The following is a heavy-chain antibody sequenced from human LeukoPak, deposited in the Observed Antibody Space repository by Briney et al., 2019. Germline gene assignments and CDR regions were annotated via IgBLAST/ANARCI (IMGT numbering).Heavy chain of an antibody. Sequence: ASETLSLTCAVSGGSINNYCWSWIRQPPGKGLEWIGYFYSGGRSNFNPSLTSRVTMSVDTSKNQFFLELSSVTAADTAVYFCARYYCIGNYCYSTNWFDTWGQGTLVTVSS. D-gene: IGHD2-21*01. CDR1: GGSINNYC. V-gene: IGHV4-59*12. CDR2: FYSGGRS. J-gene: IGHJ5*02. CDR3: ARYYCIGNYCYSTNWFDT.